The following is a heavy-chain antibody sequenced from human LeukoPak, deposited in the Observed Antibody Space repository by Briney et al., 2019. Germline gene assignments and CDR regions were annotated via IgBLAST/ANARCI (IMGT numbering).Heavy chain of an antibody. CDR1: GFTFSKAW. CDR2: IKSKTDGGTT. Sequence: GGSLRLSCAASGFTFSKAWMSWVRQAPGKGLEWVGRIKSKTDGGTTDYAAHVKGRFTISSDDSKSMLYLQMNSLKTEDTAVYYCTGGYCTGTSCPDYWGQGTLVTVSS. D-gene: IGHD2-2*01. CDR3: TGGYCTGTSCPDY. V-gene: IGHV3-15*01. J-gene: IGHJ4*02.